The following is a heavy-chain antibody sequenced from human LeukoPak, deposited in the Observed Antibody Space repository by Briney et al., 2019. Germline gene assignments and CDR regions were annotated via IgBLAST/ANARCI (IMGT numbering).Heavy chain of an antibody. CDR1: GVSMTTYY. D-gene: IGHD5-18*01. CDR2: SHHSGET. Sequence: PSETLSLTCTVSGVSMTTYYWSWIRQSPGKGLEWIAYSHHSGETKYNPFLKSRITISIDTSKDEFSLKLTSVTAADTAVYYCARQPGSTAAFDIWGQGTTVTVSA. V-gene: IGHV4-59*08. J-gene: IGHJ3*02. CDR3: ARQPGSTAAFDI.